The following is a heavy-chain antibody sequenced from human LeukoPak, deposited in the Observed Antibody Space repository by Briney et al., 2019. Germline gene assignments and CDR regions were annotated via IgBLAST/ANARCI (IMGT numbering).Heavy chain of an antibody. D-gene: IGHD6-19*01. CDR2: ISGSGGST. V-gene: IGHV3-23*01. J-gene: IGHJ4*02. CDR3: AKGDSSGWLFDY. Sequence: GGSLRLSCAASGFSFSSYAMSWARQAPGKGLEWVLSISGSGGSTYYADSVKGRFTIFRDNSKNTLSLQMSSLRAEDTAVYYCAKGDSSGWLFDYWGQGTLVTVSS. CDR1: GFSFSSYA.